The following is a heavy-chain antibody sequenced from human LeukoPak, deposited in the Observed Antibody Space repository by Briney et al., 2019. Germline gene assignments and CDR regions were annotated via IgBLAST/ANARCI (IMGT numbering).Heavy chain of an antibody. D-gene: IGHD3-22*01. CDR2: IRSNSDGGTI. CDR1: GFTFSNAW. J-gene: IGHJ5*02. CDR3: ATDFYDTT. V-gene: IGHV3-15*07. Sequence: PGGSLRLSCATSGFTFSNAWMDWVRQAPGKGLEWVGRIRSNSDGGTIDYAAPVKGRFALSRDDSKNTLYLQMNSLQTEDTAVYYCATDFYDTTWGQGTLVTVSS.